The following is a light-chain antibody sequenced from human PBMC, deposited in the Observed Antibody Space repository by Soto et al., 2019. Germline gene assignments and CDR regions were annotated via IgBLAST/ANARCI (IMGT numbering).Light chain of an antibody. CDR2: KAS. Sequence: DIQMTQSPSTLSASVGDRVTITCRASQSISSWLAWYQQKPGKAPKPLIFKASSLESGVQSRFSGSGSGTEFTLTISSLQPDDFATYYCQQYNSYEFTFGPGTKVDIK. CDR3: QQYNSYEFT. J-gene: IGKJ3*01. CDR1: QSISSW. V-gene: IGKV1-5*03.